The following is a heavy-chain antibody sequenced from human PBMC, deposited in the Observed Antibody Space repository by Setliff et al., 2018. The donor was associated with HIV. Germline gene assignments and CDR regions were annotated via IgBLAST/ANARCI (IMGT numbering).Heavy chain of an antibody. D-gene: IGHD3-10*01. CDR3: ARGDRYYGSGGDYVGGWYYFDI. CDR2: ISSSGST. J-gene: IGHJ4*02. Sequence: SETLSLTCTVSGASTSNDYWNWIRQSPGKGLEWIGYISSSGSTNSNPSLKSRVTVSVDMSNTQIFPSLTSVTAADTAVYYCARGDRYYGSGGDYVGGWYYFDIWGQGTLVTVS. V-gene: IGHV4-59*01. CDR1: GASTSNDY.